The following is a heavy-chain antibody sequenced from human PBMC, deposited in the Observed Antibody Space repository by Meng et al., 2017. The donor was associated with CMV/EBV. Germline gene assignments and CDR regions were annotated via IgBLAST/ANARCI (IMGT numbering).Heavy chain of an antibody. V-gene: IGHV1-69*02. J-gene: IGHJ6*02. CDR2: IIPILGIA. CDR3: ADYSGSYWGPHYGMGV. Sequence: KISCKASGGTFSSYTISWVRQAPGQGLEWMGRIIPILGIANYAQKFQGRVTITADKSTSTAYMELSSLRSEDTAVYYCADYSGSYWGPHYGMGVWGQGTTVTVSS. CDR1: GGTFSSYT. D-gene: IGHD1-26*01.